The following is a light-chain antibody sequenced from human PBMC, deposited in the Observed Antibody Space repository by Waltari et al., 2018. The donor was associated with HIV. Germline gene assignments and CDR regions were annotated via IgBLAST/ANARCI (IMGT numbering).Light chain of an antibody. J-gene: IGLJ3*02. CDR3: ATWDDRLSGWV. CDR1: SSSIGSND. V-gene: IGLV1-47*01. CDR2: RNH. Sequence: QSVLTQPPSASGTHGQRVTISCSGRSSSIGSNDVYWYQQFPGTAPKTLIYRNHERPSGVPDRFSGSKSGTSASLAISGLRSEDEADYYCATWDDRLSGWVFGGGTKLTVL.